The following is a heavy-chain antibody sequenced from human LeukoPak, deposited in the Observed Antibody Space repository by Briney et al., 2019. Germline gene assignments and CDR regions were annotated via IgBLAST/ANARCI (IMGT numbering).Heavy chain of an antibody. J-gene: IGHJ4*02. D-gene: IGHD1-26*01. CDR1: GFTFSSYA. V-gene: IGHV3-23*01. CDR3: AKDLLNSGWELVFDY. CDR2: ISGSGGST. Sequence: GGSLRLSCAASGFTFSSYAMSWVRQAPGKGLEWVSAISGSGGSTYYADSVKGRFTIPRDNSKNTLYLQMNSLRAEDTAVYYCAKDLLNSGWELVFDYWGQGTLVTVSS.